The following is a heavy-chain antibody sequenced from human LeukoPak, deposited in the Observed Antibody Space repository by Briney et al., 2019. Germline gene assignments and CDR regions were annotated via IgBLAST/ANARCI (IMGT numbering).Heavy chain of an antibody. CDR3: AKLGQGGYSYDYLPYYFDY. CDR2: IRYDGSNK. V-gene: IGHV3-30*02. CDR1: GFTFSTYG. D-gene: IGHD5-18*01. J-gene: IGHJ4*02. Sequence: GGSLRLSCAASGFTFSTYGIHWVRQAPGKGLEWVAFIRYDGSNKYYADSVKGRFTISRDNSKNTLYLQMNSLRAEDTAVYYCAKLGQGGYSYDYLPYYFDYWGQGTLVTVSS.